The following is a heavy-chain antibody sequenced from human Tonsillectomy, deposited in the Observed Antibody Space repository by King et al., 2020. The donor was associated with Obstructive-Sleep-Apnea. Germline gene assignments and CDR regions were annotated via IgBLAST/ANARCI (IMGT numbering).Heavy chain of an antibody. CDR3: ATRTHLWPYYFDY. CDR1: CGFISISNW. CDR2: SWHSGST. Sequence: VQLQESGPGLVKPSGTLSLTCAVSCGFISISNWWNWGRQPPGKGLEGIGASWHSGSTNYNPSLKSRGTLSVDKYQNQFSLFSLKLSSVTAADTAVYYCATRTHLWPYYFDYWGQGTLVTVSS. D-gene: IGHD5-18*01. J-gene: IGHJ4*02. V-gene: IGHV4-4*02.